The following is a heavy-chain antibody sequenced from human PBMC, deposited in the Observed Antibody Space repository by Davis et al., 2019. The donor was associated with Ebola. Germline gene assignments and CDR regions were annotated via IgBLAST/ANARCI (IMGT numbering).Heavy chain of an antibody. V-gene: IGHV1-8*01. CDR2: MNPNSGNT. J-gene: IGHJ4*02. Sequence: ASVKVSCKASGYTFTSYDLNWVRQAPGQGLEWMGWMNPNSGNTGYAQNFQGRVTMTRNTSISTAYMELSSLTSEDTAVYYCARGNSGSSDYWGQGALVTVSS. CDR3: ARGNSGSSDY. CDR1: GYTFTSYD. D-gene: IGHD1-26*01.